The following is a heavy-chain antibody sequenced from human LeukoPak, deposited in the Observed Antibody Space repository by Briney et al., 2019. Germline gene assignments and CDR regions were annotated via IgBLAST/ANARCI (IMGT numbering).Heavy chain of an antibody. J-gene: IGHJ3*02. Sequence: ASVKVSCKASGYTFTSYGISWVRQAPGQGLEWMGWISAYNGNTNYAQKLQGRVTTTTDTSTSTAYMELRSLRSDDTAVYYCASSSYYDFWGGAFDIWGQGTMVTVSS. CDR2: ISAYNGNT. D-gene: IGHD3-3*01. CDR1: GYTFTSYG. V-gene: IGHV1-18*01. CDR3: ASSSYYDFWGGAFDI.